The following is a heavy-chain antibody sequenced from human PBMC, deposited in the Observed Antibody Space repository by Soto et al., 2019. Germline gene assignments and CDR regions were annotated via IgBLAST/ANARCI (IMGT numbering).Heavy chain of an antibody. CDR1: GFTFDTYG. CDR3: AKEMLRIGFRSCYEQWLVEN. CDR2: ISPNGGSD. D-gene: IGHD6-19*01. Sequence: EVDLLESGGGLVQPGGSLRLSCVASGFTFDTYGMHWFRQAPGKGLEWVSVISPNGGSDDYGDSLRGRVTISRDNSRSTVYLQMNNLRPNDTAVYYCAKEMLRIGFRSCYEQWLVENWGQVTLVTVSP. J-gene: IGHJ4*02. V-gene: IGHV3-23*01.